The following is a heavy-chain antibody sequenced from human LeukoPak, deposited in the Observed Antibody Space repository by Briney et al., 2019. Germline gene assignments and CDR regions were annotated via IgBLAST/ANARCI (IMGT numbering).Heavy chain of an antibody. CDR1: GSTFSSHT. J-gene: IGHJ4*02. V-gene: IGHV3-48*04. CDR2: ISSTSSVI. Sequence: GGSLRLSCAASGSTFSSHTMNWVRQAPGKGLEWISYISSTSSVIYYADSVKGRFTFSRDNAKNSLYLIMNSLRAEDTAIYYCARLRWTCTNGACYTGFEYWGQGTLVTVSS. CDR3: ARLRWTCTNGACYTGFEY. D-gene: IGHD2-8*01.